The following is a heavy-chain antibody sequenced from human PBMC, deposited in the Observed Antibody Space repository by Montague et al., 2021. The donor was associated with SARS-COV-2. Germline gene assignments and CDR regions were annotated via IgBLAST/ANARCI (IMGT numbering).Heavy chain of an antibody. CDR3: ARGKRDFPIVVLGASTRTYFDS. Sequence: SETLSLTCAVYGGSFRNYYWSWIRQPSGKGLEWIGEVDQSGNTNYNPSLKSRVTISADISKNQFSVKLASATAADTGIYYCARGKRDFPIVVLGASTRTYFDSWGQGTPVTVSS. CDR1: GGSFRNYY. J-gene: IGHJ4*01. CDR2: VDQSGNT. D-gene: IGHD2-15*01. V-gene: IGHV4-34*01.